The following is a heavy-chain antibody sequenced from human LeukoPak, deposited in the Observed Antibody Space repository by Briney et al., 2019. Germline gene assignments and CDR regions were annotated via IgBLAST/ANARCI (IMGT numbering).Heavy chain of an antibody. CDR1: GFTFSDYY. J-gene: IGHJ4*02. Sequence: PGGSLRLSCAASGFTFSDYYMSWIRQAPGKGLEWVSYISSSGSTIYYADSVKGRFTISRDNAKYSLYLQMNSLRAEDTAVYYCARDLGIQLWSYFDYWGQGTLVTVSS. CDR3: ARDLGIQLWSYFDY. CDR2: ISSSGSTI. D-gene: IGHD5-18*01. V-gene: IGHV3-11*01.